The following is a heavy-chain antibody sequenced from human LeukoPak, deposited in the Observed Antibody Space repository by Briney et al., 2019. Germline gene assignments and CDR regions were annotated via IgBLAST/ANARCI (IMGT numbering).Heavy chain of an antibody. V-gene: IGHV1-18*01. Sequence: ASVRVSCKASGYTFTSYGISWVRQAPGQGLEWMGWISADNGNTKYTQKLQGRVTITTDTSTSTAYMELRSLRSDDTAVYYCARVSYDSSGYYHDPYWGQGTLVIVSS. CDR1: GYTFTSYG. CDR3: ARVSYDSSGYYHDPY. D-gene: IGHD3-22*01. CDR2: ISADNGNT. J-gene: IGHJ4*02.